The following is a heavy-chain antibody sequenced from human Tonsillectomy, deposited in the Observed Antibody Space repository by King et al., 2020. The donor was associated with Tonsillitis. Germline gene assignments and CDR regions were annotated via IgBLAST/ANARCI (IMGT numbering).Heavy chain of an antibody. CDR2: IDWDDDK. D-gene: IGHD6-19*01. J-gene: IGHJ6*02. Sequence: VTLKESGPALVKPTQTLTLTCTLSGFSLTSGVCVSWIRQPPGKALEWLALIDWDDDKSYSTSLRARLAISKDTSKNQVVLTMTNMDPVDSATYYCARTTVTGPGSYYYGMDVWGQGTTVTVSS. CDR3: ARTTVTGPGSYYYGMDV. V-gene: IGHV2-70*01. CDR1: GFSLTSGVC.